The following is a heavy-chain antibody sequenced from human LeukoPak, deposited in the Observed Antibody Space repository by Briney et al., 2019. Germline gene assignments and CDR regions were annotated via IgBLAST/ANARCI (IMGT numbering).Heavy chain of an antibody. Sequence: ASVKVSCKASGYTFTSYYMHWVRQAPGQGLEWMGIINPSGGSTSYAQKFQGRVTMTRDTSTSTVYMELSSLRSEDTAVYYCARRSVVPAAIPPYGMDVWGQGTTVTVSS. J-gene: IGHJ6*02. V-gene: IGHV1-46*01. CDR2: INPSGGST. CDR3: ARRSVVPAAIPPYGMDV. CDR1: GYTFTSYY. D-gene: IGHD2-2*02.